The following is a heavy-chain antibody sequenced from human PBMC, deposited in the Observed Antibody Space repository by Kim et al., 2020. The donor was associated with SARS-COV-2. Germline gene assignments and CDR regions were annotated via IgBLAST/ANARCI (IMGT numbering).Heavy chain of an antibody. J-gene: IGHJ6*02. Sequence: GGSLRLSCAGSGFTFSTYAISWVRQAPGKGLEWVSGISGSGAGTDYVDSVKGRFSLSRDNSNNTVFLQMNNLRGDDTAVYYCARDLGGADVWGQGTTVIVSS. CDR2: ISGSGAGT. D-gene: IGHD3-16*01. V-gene: IGHV3-23*01. CDR3: ARDLGGADV. CDR1: GFTFSTYA.